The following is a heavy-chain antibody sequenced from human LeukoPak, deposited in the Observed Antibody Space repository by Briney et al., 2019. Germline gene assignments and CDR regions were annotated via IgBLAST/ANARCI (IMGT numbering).Heavy chain of an antibody. D-gene: IGHD3-3*01. J-gene: IGHJ4*02. CDR2: ISGSGDNT. CDR3: AKAPIPDYDFWSGYCLFDY. Sequence: PGGSLRLSCAASGFTFSIFAMNWVRQAPGKGLEWVSAISGSGDNTYYADSVKGQFTISRDNSKSTLYLQVNSLRAEDTAVYYCAKAPIPDYDFWSGYCLFDYWGQGTLVTVSS. CDR1: GFTFSIFA. V-gene: IGHV3-23*01.